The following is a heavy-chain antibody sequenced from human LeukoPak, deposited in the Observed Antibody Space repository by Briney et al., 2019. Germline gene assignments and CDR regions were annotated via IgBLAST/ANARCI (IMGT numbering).Heavy chain of an antibody. J-gene: IGHJ5*02. D-gene: IGHD3-10*01. CDR1: GGSISSGSYY. CDR2: IYTSGST. Sequence: SQTLSLTCTVSGGSISSGSYYWNWLRQPAGKGLEWIGRIYTSGSTNYNPSLKSRVTVSVDTSKNQFSLKLSSVTAADTAVYYCAREGLNMVRGVIPKEAWGWFDPRGQGTLVTVSS. CDR3: AREGLNMVRGVIPKEAWGWFDP. V-gene: IGHV4-61*02.